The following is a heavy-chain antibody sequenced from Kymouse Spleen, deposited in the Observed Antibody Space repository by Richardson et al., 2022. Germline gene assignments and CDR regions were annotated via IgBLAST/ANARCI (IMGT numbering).Heavy chain of an antibody. CDR1: GGSISSSSYY. D-gene: IGHD3-10*01. CDR2: IYYSGST. CDR3: ARGVYGSGSYYSHYYGMDV. J-gene: IGHJ6*02. V-gene: IGHV4-39*01. Sequence: QLQLQESGPGLVKPSETLSLTCTVSGGSISSSSYYWGWIRQPPGKGLEWIGSIYYSGSTYYNPSLKSRVTISVDTSKNQFSLKLSSVTAADTAVYYCARGVYGSGSYYSHYYGMDVWGQGTTVTVSS.